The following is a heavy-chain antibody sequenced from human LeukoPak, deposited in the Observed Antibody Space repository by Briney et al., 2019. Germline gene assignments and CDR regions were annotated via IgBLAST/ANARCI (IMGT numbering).Heavy chain of an antibody. Sequence: GGSLRLSCAASGFTFSSYAMHWARQAPGKGLDYVSTISSNGGSTSYANSVKGRFTISRDNSKNTLYLQMGSLRAEDMAVYYCARPRTGYYYGMDVWGQGTTVTVSS. CDR1: GFTFSSYA. V-gene: IGHV3-64*01. CDR3: ARPRTGYYYGMDV. J-gene: IGHJ6*02. D-gene: IGHD1-1*01. CDR2: ISSNGGST.